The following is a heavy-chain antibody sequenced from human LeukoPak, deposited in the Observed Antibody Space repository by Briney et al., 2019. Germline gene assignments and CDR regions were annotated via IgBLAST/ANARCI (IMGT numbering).Heavy chain of an antibody. CDR2: LNTDGSTT. J-gene: IGHJ6*03. Sequence: GGSLRLSCAASGFTFSSYWMHWVRQAPGKGLVWVSRLNTDGSTTNYADSVKGRFTISRDNAKNTLFLQMNSLRAEDTAVYYCARDFRYFGSGCMDVWGRGTTVTVSS. V-gene: IGHV3-74*01. CDR1: GFTFSSYW. D-gene: IGHD3-10*01. CDR3: ARDFRYFGSGCMDV.